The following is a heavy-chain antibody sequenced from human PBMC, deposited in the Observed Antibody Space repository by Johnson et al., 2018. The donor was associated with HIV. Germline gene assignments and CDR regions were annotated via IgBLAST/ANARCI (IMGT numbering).Heavy chain of an antibody. J-gene: IGHJ3*01. CDR2: ISHDGTNT. Sequence: QVQLVESGGGVVKPGRSLRLSCAASGFTFSGYGMHWVRQAPGKGLEWVAVISHDGTNTYYADSVKGRFTISRDNTGNTLFLQMISLRVQDTALYYCAKDFLVARPSEHDAFDVWGQGTMVTVSS. CDR3: AKDFLVARPSEHDAFDV. V-gene: IGHV3-30*18. CDR1: GFTFSGYG. D-gene: IGHD5-12*01.